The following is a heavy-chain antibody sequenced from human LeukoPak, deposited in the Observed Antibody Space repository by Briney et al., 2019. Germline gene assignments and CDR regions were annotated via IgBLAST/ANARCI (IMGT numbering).Heavy chain of an antibody. Sequence: SETLSLTCAVPGGSMSSSNWWSWIRQPPGKGLEWIGEIYHSGSTNYNPSLKSRVTISVDKSKNQFSLKLSSVTAADTAVYYCASSPEGGSEPFDYWGHGPLVTVSS. V-gene: IGHV4-4*02. J-gene: IGHJ4*01. D-gene: IGHD1-14*01. CDR1: GGSMSSSNW. CDR2: IYHSGST. CDR3: ASSPEGGSEPFDY.